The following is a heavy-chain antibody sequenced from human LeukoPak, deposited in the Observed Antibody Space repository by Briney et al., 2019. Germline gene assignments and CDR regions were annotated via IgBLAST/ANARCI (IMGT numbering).Heavy chain of an antibody. Sequence: SETLSLTCAVYGGSFSGYYWSWIRQPPGKGLEWIGYIYYSGSTNYNPSLKSRVTISADTSKNQFSLKLSSVTAADTAVYYCASGDGYNYFDYWGQGTLVTVSS. D-gene: IGHD5-24*01. CDR1: GGSFSGYY. J-gene: IGHJ4*02. V-gene: IGHV4-59*01. CDR3: ASGDGYNYFDY. CDR2: IYYSGST.